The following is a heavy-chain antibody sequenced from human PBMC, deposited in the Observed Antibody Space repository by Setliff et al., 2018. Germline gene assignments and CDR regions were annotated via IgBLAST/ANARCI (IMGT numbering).Heavy chain of an antibody. CDR2: IYTSGST. Sequence: PSETLSLTCTVSGGSISSGSYYWSWIRQPAGKGLEWIGRIYTSGSTNYNPSLKSRVTISVDTSKNQFSLKLSSVTAADTAVYYCARGYGDYDFWSGSRLYYYYYYMDVWGKGTTVTVSS. J-gene: IGHJ6*03. D-gene: IGHD3-3*01. CDR1: GGSISSGSYY. CDR3: ARGYGDYDFWSGSRLYYYYYYMDV. V-gene: IGHV4-61*02.